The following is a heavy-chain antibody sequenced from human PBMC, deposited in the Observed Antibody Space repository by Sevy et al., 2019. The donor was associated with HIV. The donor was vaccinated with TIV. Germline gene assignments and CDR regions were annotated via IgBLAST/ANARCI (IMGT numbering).Heavy chain of an antibody. CDR1: GFTFSSYA. V-gene: IGHV3-30-3*01. Sequence: GESLKISCAASGFTFSSYAMHWVRQAPGKGLEWVAVISYDGSNKYYADSVKGRFTISRDNSKNTLYLQMNSLRAEDTAVYYCAAGYSSGWYAKDYYGMDVWGQGTTVTVSS. D-gene: IGHD6-19*01. CDR3: AAGYSSGWYAKDYYGMDV. CDR2: ISYDGSNK. J-gene: IGHJ6*02.